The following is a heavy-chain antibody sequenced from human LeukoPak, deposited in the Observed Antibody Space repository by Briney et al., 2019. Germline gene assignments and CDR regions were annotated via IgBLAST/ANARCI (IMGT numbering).Heavy chain of an antibody. CDR2: INPNSGGT. D-gene: IGHD3-22*01. CDR1: GYTFTSYY. V-gene: IGHV1-2*02. J-gene: IGHJ4*02. CDR3: ARVRYYDSSGYFQNFDY. Sequence: GASVKVSCKASGYTFTSYYMHWVRQAPGQGLEWMGWINPNSGGTNYAQKFQGRVTMTRDTSISTAYMELSRLRSDDTAVYYCARVRYYDSSGYFQNFDYWGQGTLVTVSS.